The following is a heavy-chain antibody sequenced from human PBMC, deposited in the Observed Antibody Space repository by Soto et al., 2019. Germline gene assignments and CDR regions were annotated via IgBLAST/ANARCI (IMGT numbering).Heavy chain of an antibody. D-gene: IGHD2-15*01. CDR1: GGSISSYY. CDR2: IYYSGST. J-gene: IGHJ5*02. Sequence: PSETLSRTCTVSGGSISSYYWSWIRQPPGKGLEWIGYIYYSGSTNYNPSLKSRVTISVDTSKNQFSLKLSSVTAADTAVYYCARGLRYCSGGSCFNNWFDPWGQGTLVTVSS. V-gene: IGHV4-59*01. CDR3: ARGLRYCSGGSCFNNWFDP.